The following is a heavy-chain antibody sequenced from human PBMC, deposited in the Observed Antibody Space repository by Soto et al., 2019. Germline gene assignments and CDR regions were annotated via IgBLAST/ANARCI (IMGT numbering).Heavy chain of an antibody. CDR3: AIGGRDSAWAVNYKRNWFDP. V-gene: IGHV4-34*01. Sequence: QVQLQQLGAGLLKPSETLSLTCAVYGGSFCGYYWSWIRQPPGKGLEWIGEINHGGSSNYNPSLKIRLPISVDTPKNQFFLKMSSVTAADPAVYYCAIGGRDSAWAVNYKRNWFDPWGQGTLVTVSS. CDR1: GGSFCGYY. CDR2: INHGGSS. J-gene: IGHJ5*02. D-gene: IGHD1-7*01.